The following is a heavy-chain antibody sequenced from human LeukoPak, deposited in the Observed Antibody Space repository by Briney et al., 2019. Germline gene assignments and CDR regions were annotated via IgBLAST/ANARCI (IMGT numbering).Heavy chain of an antibody. CDR3: VRGGVPATPEGSFDY. Sequence: SETLSLTCTVSGGSISSSSYYWGWIRQPPGKGLEWIGYIYHSGSTYYNPSLKSRVTISVDRSKNQFSLKLSSVTAADTAVYYCVRGGVPATPEGSFDYWGQGTLVTVSS. V-gene: IGHV4-30-2*01. CDR2: IYHSGST. J-gene: IGHJ4*02. D-gene: IGHD2-2*01. CDR1: GGSISSSSYY.